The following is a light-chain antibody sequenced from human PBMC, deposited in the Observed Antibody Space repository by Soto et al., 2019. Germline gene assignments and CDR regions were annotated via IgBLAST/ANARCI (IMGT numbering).Light chain of an antibody. V-gene: IGKV3-15*01. Sequence: EIVMTQSPAALSLSPGERATLSCRASQTISSNLAWLQQKPGQAPRLLIYRASTRATGVPARFSGSGSGTEFTLTISSLQSEDFAIYYCQQYNNWPLTFGGGTKVEIK. CDR3: QQYNNWPLT. J-gene: IGKJ4*01. CDR2: RAS. CDR1: QTISSN.